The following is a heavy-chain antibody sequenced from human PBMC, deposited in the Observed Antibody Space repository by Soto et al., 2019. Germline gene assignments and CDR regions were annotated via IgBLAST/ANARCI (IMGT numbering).Heavy chain of an antibody. J-gene: IGHJ4*02. CDR2: IYYSGLT. D-gene: IGHD1-26*01. V-gene: IGHV4-31*03. CDR1: GDSIPSDCYD. CDR3: ARSRIWEQHFDA. Sequence: PXETLSLTFTVSGDSIPSDCYDWTWIRQHPGKGLEWIVYIYYSGLTNYNPSLKSRATVSRDRSNNQFSLRLNSVTAAVTAVYYCARSRIWEQHFDAWGQGTLVTVSS.